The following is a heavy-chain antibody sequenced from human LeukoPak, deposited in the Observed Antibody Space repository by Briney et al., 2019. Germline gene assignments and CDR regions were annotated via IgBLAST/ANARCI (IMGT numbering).Heavy chain of an antibody. J-gene: IGHJ4*02. Sequence: GGSLRLSCATSGFTFEDHGLSWVRQAPGKGLEWLSGINWNSGSKRYAASVKGRFTISRDNARNSVYLEMTSLRVEDTAFYHCVRHFNSVATMQIDYWGQGILVSVSS. CDR1: GFTFEDHG. CDR3: VRHFNSVATMQIDY. V-gene: IGHV3-20*01. D-gene: IGHD5-12*01. CDR2: INWNSGSK.